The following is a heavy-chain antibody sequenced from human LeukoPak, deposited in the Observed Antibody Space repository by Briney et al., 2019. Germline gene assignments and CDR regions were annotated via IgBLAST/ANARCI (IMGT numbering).Heavy chain of an antibody. CDR1: GGTFSSYA. V-gene: IGHV1-69*01. Sequence: SVKVSCKVSGGTFSSYAISCVRQAPGQGLECMGGLIPIFCTANYAQKFQGRVTITADESTSTAYMELSSLRSEDTAVYYCARDRGCSSTSCYWFYYMDVWGKGTTVTVSS. CDR2: LIPIFCTA. CDR3: ARDRGCSSTSCYWFYYMDV. D-gene: IGHD2-2*01. J-gene: IGHJ6*03.